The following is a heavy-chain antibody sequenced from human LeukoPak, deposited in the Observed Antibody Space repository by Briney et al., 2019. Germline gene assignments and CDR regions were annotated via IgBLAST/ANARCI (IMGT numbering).Heavy chain of an antibody. CDR1: GFTFSSYS. D-gene: IGHD6-13*01. V-gene: IGHV3-21*01. CDR3: ARDGDSAEYFQH. Sequence: PGGSLRLSCAASGFTFSSYSMNWVRQAPGKGLEWVSSISSSSSYIYYADSVKGRFTISRDNAKNSLYLQMNSLRAEDTAVYYCARDGDSAEYFQHWGQGTLVTVSS. CDR2: ISSSSSYI. J-gene: IGHJ1*01.